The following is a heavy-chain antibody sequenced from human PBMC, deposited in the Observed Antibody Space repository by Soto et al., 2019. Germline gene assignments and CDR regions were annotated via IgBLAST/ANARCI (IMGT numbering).Heavy chain of an antibody. CDR1: GYTFINYY. J-gene: IGHJ6*02. CDR2: INPNGGST. CDR3: ARDGWFSALRVPFGMDV. V-gene: IGHV1-46*01. D-gene: IGHD3-10*01. Sequence: QVQLVQSGAEVKKPGASVKVSCKASGYTFINYYINWVRQAPGQGLEWMGTINPNGGSTTYAQNFRRRARMTRDTSPATVYMEMNSLRSEDTAVYSCARDGWFSALRVPFGMDVWGQGTTVTVSS.